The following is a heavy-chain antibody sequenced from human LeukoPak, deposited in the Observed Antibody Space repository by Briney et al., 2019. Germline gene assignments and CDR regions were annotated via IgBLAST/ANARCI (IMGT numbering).Heavy chain of an antibody. V-gene: IGHV3-23*01. J-gene: IGHJ4*02. CDR2: FSGGVTTT. CDR3: SLCAMATSSGALCYRFDS. CDR1: GVTSTGFT. Sequence: GGSLRLSCAVSGVTSTGFTIGSGRQAPGKGLEWVSTFSGGVTTTWHADSVKGRFTISRDNSKIMVSVQMNSLSADDTAVYYLSLCAMATSSGALCYRFDSWGPGTLVTVSS. D-gene: IGHD2-15*01.